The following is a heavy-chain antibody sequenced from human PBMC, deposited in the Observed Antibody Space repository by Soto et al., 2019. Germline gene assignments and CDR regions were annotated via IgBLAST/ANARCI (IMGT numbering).Heavy chain of an antibody. CDR2: ISAYSGNT. V-gene: IGHV1-18*01. CDR1: GYTFTSYG. D-gene: IGHD3-3*01. J-gene: IGHJ6*02. CDR3: AREGPYYDFIYGMDV. Sequence: ASVKVSCKASGYTFTSYGISWVRQAPGQGLEWMGWISAYSGNTNYAQKLQGRVTMTTDTSTSTAYMELRSLRSDDTAVYYCAREGPYYDFIYGMDVWGQGTTVTVSS.